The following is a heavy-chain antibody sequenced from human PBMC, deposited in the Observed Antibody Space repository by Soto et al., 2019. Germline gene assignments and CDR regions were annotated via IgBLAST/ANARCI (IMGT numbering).Heavy chain of an antibody. Sequence: SETLSLTCTVSGGSISSGNYYWSWIRQPPGRGLEWIGFISYSGSTYYSTSLKSRVTISVDTSKSQFSLNLSFVTAADTSVYYCATMGTPATGLYFFDYWGQGSLVTVSS. CDR2: ISYSGST. CDR3: ATMGTPATGLYFFDY. V-gene: IGHV4-30-4*01. J-gene: IGHJ4*02. D-gene: IGHD2-15*01. CDR1: GGSISSGNYY.